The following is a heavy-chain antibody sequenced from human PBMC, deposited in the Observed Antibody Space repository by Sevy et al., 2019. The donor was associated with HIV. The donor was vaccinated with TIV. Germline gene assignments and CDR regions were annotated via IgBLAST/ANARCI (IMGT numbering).Heavy chain of an antibody. CDR1: GFSLSTSGVG. V-gene: IGHV2-5*02. CDR2: IYWDDGK. J-gene: IGHJ4*02. Sequence: SGPTLVNPTQTLTLTCTFSGFSLSTSGVGVGWIRQPPGKALEWLALIYWDDGKRYSPSLKNRLTITKDTSKNQVVLTMTNMDPGDTATYYCAHGRGDTVVMVYGDFDYWGQGTLVTVSS. D-gene: IGHD2-8*01. CDR3: AHGRGDTVVMVYGDFDY.